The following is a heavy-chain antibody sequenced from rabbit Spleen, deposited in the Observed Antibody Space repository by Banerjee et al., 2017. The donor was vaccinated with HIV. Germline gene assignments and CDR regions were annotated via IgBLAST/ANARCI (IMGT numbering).Heavy chain of an antibody. CDR2: IYTGSSGSP. CDR1: GVSFSSGYD. Sequence: QQLVESGGGLVKPGASLTLTCKASGVSFSSGYDMCWVRQAPGKGLEWIACIYTGSSGSPAYASWAKGRFTISTASATPVTLQMTSLTAADTAPYFCARSTSAAYDLWGPGTLVTVS. V-gene: IGHV1S40*01. CDR3: ARSTSAAYDL. J-gene: IGHJ4*01. D-gene: IGHD6-1*01.